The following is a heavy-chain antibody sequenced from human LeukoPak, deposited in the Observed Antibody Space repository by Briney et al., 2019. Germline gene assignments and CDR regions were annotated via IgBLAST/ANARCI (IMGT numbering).Heavy chain of an antibody. J-gene: IGHJ4*02. CDR1: GFTFSAYG. D-gene: IGHD2-2*01. CDR2: IWYDGGNK. CDR3: AKVRVTYCVTTTCYGDFDF. V-gene: IGHV3-33*06. Sequence: PGGSLRLPCAASGFTFSAYGMHWVRQAPGEGLEWVAIIWYDGGNKYYADSVKGRFTVSRDDSKNTLHLQMNNLRAEDAAVYYCAKVRVTYCVTTTCYGDFDFWGQGTLVTVAS.